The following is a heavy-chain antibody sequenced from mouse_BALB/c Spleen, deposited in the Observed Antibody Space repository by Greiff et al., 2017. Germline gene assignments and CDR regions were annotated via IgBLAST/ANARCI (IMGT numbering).Heavy chain of an antibody. Sequence: DVKLVESGGGLVQPGGSLRLSCATSGFTFTDYYMSWVRQPPGKALEWLGFIRNKANGYTTEYSASVKGRFTISRDNSPSILYLQMNTLRAEDSATYYCARDGDYGFAYWGQGTLVTVSA. V-gene: IGHV7-3*02. CDR1: GFTFTDYY. D-gene: IGHD2-4*01. J-gene: IGHJ3*01. CDR2: IRNKANGYTT. CDR3: ARDGDYGFAY.